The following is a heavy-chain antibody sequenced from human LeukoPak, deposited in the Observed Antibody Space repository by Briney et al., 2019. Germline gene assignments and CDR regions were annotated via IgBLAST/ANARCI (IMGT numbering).Heavy chain of an antibody. Sequence: ASVKVSCKVSGYTLTELSMHWVRQAPGEGLEWMGGFDPEDGETIYAQKFQGRVTMTEDTSTDTAYMELSSLRSEDTAVYYCATLMYSGSYYFDYWGQGTLVTVSS. CDR3: ATLMYSGSYYFDY. D-gene: IGHD1-26*01. V-gene: IGHV1-24*01. CDR2: FDPEDGET. J-gene: IGHJ4*02. CDR1: GYTLTELS.